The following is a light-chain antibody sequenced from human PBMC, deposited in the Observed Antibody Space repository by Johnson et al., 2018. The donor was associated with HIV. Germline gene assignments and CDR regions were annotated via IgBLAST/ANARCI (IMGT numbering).Light chain of an antibody. CDR2: ENN. CDR1: SSNIGNNY. CDR3: GAWDSSLTTYV. V-gene: IGLV1-51*02. J-gene: IGLJ1*01. Sequence: QSVLTQPPSVSAAPGQKVTISCSGSSSNIGNNYVSWYQQLPETAPKVLIHENNKRPSGIPDRFSGSKSGTSATLGITGLQTGDEADYYCGAWDSSLTTYVFGTGTKVTLL.